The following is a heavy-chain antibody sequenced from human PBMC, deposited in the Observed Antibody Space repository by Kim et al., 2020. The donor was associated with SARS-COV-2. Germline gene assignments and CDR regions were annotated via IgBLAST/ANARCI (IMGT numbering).Heavy chain of an antibody. CDR2: INHSGST. CDR3: ARPIAVAGADAFHI. V-gene: IGHV4-34*01. J-gene: IGHJ3*02. D-gene: IGHD6-19*01. Sequence: SETLSLTCAVYGGSFSGYYWSWIRQPPGKGLEWIGEINHSGSTNYNPSLKSRVTISIDTSKSQFSLKLSSVTAADRAVYYCARPIAVAGADAFHIWGQGTMVTVSS. CDR1: GGSFSGYY.